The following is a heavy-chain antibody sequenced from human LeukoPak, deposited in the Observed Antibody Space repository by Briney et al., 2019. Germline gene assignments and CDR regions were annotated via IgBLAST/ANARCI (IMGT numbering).Heavy chain of an antibody. CDR2: IIPILGTA. CDR3: ARDPQNYGSGSLPYYYFGMDV. V-gene: IGHV1-69*06. Sequence: ASARVSCKHSVGTFSISAISWVRAAPRRGLEWVGGIIPILGTANYAQKFQGRVTITADKSTSTAYMELSSLRSEDTAVYYCARDPQNYGSGSLPYYYFGMDVWGQGTTVTVSS. D-gene: IGHD3-10*01. J-gene: IGHJ6*01. CDR1: VGTFSISA.